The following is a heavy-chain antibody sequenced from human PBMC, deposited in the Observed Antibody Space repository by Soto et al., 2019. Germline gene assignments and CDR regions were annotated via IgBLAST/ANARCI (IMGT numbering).Heavy chain of an antibody. J-gene: IGHJ4*02. CDR1: GDSVSSNSAA. Sequence: QVQLQQSGPGLVKPSQTLSLTCAISGDSVSSNSAAWNWIRQSQSRGLEWLGRTYYGSKWYNDYAVSVKSRITINPDTSKNQFPLQLNSVTPEDTAVYYCARVIAYDYGGLIDSWGQGTLVTVSS. V-gene: IGHV6-1*01. CDR3: ARVIAYDYGGLIDS. CDR2: TYYGSKWYN. D-gene: IGHD4-17*01.